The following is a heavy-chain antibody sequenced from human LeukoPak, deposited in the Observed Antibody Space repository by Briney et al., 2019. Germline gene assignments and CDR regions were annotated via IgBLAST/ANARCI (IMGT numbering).Heavy chain of an antibody. J-gene: IGHJ4*02. CDR1: GFTFSSFT. CDR2: IRSKAYGGTT. V-gene: IGHV3-49*04. CDR3: TRDDIDYYDSSGYRYYFDY. D-gene: IGHD3-22*01. Sequence: GGSLRLSCAASGFTFSSFTMNWVRQAPGKGLEWVGFIRSKAYGGTTEYAASVKGRFTISRDDSKSIAYLQMNSLKTEDTAVYYCTRDDIDYYDSSGYRYYFDYWGQGTLVTVSS.